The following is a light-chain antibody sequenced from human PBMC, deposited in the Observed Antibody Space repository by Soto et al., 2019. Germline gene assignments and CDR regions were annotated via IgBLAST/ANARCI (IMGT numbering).Light chain of an antibody. CDR2: DVT. CDR3: CSYAGSYTYV. J-gene: IGLJ1*01. CDR1: SSDVGGYNY. V-gene: IGLV2-11*01. Sequence: QSALTQPRSVSESPGQSVTISCTGTSSDVGGYNYVSWFQQHPGKAPKLMIYDVTKRPSGVPDRFSGSKSGNTASLTISGPPPIDEPDNYCCSYAGSYTYVFGTGTKLTVL.